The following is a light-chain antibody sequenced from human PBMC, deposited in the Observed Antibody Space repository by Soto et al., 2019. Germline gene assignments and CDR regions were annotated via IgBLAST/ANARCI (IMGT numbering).Light chain of an antibody. V-gene: IGKV3-11*01. CDR3: QQRSNWPGVT. Sequence: EIVLTQSPATLSLSPGERATLSCRASQSVSSYLALYQQKPGQAPRLLIYDASNRATGIPARFSGSGSGTDFTLTISSLEPEDFAVYYCQQRSNWPGVTFGQGARLEIK. CDR2: DAS. J-gene: IGKJ5*01. CDR1: QSVSSY.